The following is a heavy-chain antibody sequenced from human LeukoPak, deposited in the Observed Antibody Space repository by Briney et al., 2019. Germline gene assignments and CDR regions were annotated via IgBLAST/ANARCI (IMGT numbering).Heavy chain of an antibody. V-gene: IGHV3-7*01. CDR1: GFTFSSYW. D-gene: IGHD3-3*01. J-gene: IGHJ4*02. CDR3: ASSPIFGVVTHLYYFDY. CDR2: IKQDGSEK. Sequence: PGGSLRLSCAASGFTFSSYWMNWVRQAPGKGLEWVANIKQDGSEKYYVDSVKGRFTISRDNAKNSLYLQMNSLRAEDTAVYYCASSPIFGVVTHLYYFDYWGQGTLVTVSS.